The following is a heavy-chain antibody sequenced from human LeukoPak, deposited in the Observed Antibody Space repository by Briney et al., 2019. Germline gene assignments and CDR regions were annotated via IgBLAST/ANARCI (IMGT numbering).Heavy chain of an antibody. CDR2: ITGSGDST. J-gene: IGHJ4*02. V-gene: IGHV3-23*01. CDR3: AKDPQYSGSYYWDY. D-gene: IGHD1-26*01. Sequence: GGSLRLSCAASGFTFSSYAMSWVRQAPGKGLEWVSAITGSGDSTYYADSVRGRFTISRDNSKNTLYLQMNSLRAEDTAVFYCAKDPQYSGSYYWDYWGQGTLVTVSS. CDR1: GFTFSSYA.